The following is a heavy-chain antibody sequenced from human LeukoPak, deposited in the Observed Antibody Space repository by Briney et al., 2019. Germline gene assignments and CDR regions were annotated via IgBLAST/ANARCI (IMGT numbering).Heavy chain of an antibody. CDR2: TNPNSGGT. Sequence: GASVKVSCKASGYTFTGYYMHWVRQAPGQGLEWMGWTNPNSGGTNYAQKFQGRVTMTRDTSISTAYMELSRLRSDDTAVYYCARVPAVAGTREDFDYWGQGTLVTVSS. J-gene: IGHJ4*02. CDR1: GYTFTGYY. V-gene: IGHV1-2*02. D-gene: IGHD6-19*01. CDR3: ARVPAVAGTREDFDY.